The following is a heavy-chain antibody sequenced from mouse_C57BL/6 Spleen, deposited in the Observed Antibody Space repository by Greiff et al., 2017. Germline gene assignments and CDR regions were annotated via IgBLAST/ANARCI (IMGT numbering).Heavy chain of an antibody. J-gene: IGHJ2*01. Sequence: VQLVESGAELARPGASVKMSCKASGYTFTSYTMHWVKQRPGQGLEWIGYINPSSGYTKYNQKFKDKATLTADKSSSTAYMQLSSLTSEDSAVYYCAREVDSSGLDYWGQGTTLTVSS. CDR2: INPSSGYT. D-gene: IGHD3-2*02. V-gene: IGHV1-4*01. CDR3: AREVDSSGLDY. CDR1: GYTFTSYT.